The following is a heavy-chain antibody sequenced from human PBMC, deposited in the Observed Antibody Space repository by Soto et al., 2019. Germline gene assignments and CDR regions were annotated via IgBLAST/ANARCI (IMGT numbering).Heavy chain of an antibody. J-gene: IGHJ6*04. CDR3: ARAGVLRYFGPGSVILDV. CDR2: IYHSGST. CDR1: SGSISSSNW. V-gene: IGHV4-4*02. Sequence: SETLSLTCAVSSGSISSSNWWSWVRQPPGKGLEWIGEIYHSGSTNYNPSLKSRVTISVDKSKNQFSLKLSSVTAADTAVYYCARAGVLRYFGPGSVILDVWGKGTTVTVSS. D-gene: IGHD3-9*01.